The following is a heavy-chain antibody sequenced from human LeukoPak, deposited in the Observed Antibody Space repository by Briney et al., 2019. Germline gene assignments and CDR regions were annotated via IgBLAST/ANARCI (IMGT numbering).Heavy chain of an antibody. Sequence: GGSLRLSCAAAGFTFSNYWMSWVRQAPGKGLEWVANIKQDGSEKYYVDSVKGRFTISRDNAKNSLYLQTNSLRAGDTAVYYCARYSDAFDIWGQGTMVTVSS. CDR2: IKQDGSEK. CDR3: ARYSDAFDI. CDR1: GFTFSNYW. J-gene: IGHJ3*02. V-gene: IGHV3-7*01. D-gene: IGHD1-1*01.